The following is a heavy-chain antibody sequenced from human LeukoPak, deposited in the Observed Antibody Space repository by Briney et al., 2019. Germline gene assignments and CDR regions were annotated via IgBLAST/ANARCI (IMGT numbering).Heavy chain of an antibody. Sequence: GRSLRLSCAASGFTFSTYAMNWVRQAPGKGLEWVAVISYDGRQNYYADSVKGRFTISRDNSKNTLYLQMNSLRAEDTAIYYCAKDPPIAGANPWGQGTMVTVSS. V-gene: IGHV3-30*04. CDR1: GFTFSTYA. CDR3: AKDPPIAGANP. D-gene: IGHD1-26*01. J-gene: IGHJ3*01. CDR2: ISYDGRQN.